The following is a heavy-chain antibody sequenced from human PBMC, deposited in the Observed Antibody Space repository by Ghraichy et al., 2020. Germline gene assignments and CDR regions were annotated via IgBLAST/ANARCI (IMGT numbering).Heavy chain of an antibody. J-gene: IGHJ3*02. CDR2: ISAYNGNT. CDR1: GYTFTSYG. CDR3: ARDIVVVPAAICFRAFDI. V-gene: IGHV1-18*01. D-gene: IGHD2-2*02. Sequence: ASVKVSCKASGYTFTSYGISWVRQAPGQGLEWMGWISAYNGNTNYAQKLQGRVTMTTDTSTSTAYMELRSLRSDDTAVYYCARDIVVVPAAICFRAFDIWGQGTMVTVSS.